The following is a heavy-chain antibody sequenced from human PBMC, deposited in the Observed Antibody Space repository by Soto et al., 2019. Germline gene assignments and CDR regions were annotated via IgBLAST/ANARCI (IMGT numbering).Heavy chain of an antibody. Sequence: GGSLRLSCAASEFTFSSYCMSWVRQAPGKGLEWVSAISGSGGSTYYADSVKGRFTISRDNSKNTLYLQMNSLRAEDTAVYYCAKGLSGKKTSSTAFDIWGQGTMVTVSS. CDR1: EFTFSSYC. J-gene: IGHJ3*02. V-gene: IGHV3-23*01. D-gene: IGHD1-26*01. CDR3: AKGLSGKKTSSTAFDI. CDR2: ISGSGGST.